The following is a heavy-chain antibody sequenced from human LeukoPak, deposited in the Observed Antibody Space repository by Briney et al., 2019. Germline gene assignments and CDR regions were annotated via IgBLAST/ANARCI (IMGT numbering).Heavy chain of an antibody. Sequence: GGSLRLSCAASGFTSSTYAMSWVRQAPGKGLEWVSAISGSGDSTYYADSVKGRFTISRDNSKNTLYLQMNSLRAEDTAVYFCAKDSGPYASGWYWFDPWGQGTLVTVSS. CDR1: GFTSSTYA. CDR2: ISGSGDST. D-gene: IGHD6-19*01. CDR3: AKDSGPYASGWYWFDP. J-gene: IGHJ5*02. V-gene: IGHV3-23*01.